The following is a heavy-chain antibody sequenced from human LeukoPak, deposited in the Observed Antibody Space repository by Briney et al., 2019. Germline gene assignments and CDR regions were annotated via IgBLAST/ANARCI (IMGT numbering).Heavy chain of an antibody. CDR3: ARGGDYYDSSGYSPGAFDI. V-gene: IGHV4-4*02. CDR1: GGSMSSSNW. Sequence: PSGTLSLTCAVSGGSMSSSNWWSWVRQPPGKGLEWIGEIYHSGSTNYNPSLKSRVTISVDKSKNQFSLKLSSVTAADTAVYYCARGGDYYDSSGYSPGAFDIWGQGTMVTVSS. J-gene: IGHJ3*02. D-gene: IGHD3-22*01. CDR2: IYHSGST.